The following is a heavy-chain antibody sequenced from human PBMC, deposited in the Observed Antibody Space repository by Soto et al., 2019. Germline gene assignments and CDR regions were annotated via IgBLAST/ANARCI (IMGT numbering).Heavy chain of an antibody. CDR3: VRPLPSGRNYGMDV. D-gene: IGHD3-10*01. V-gene: IGHV3-NL1*01. CDR2: IYNGGTT. J-gene: IGHJ6*02. Sequence: LRLSCAASGFTFSSYGMHWVRQAPGKGLEWVSVIYNGGTTYYADSVKGRFTLSRDTSKNTLSLQMDSLRAEDTAVYYCVRPLPSGRNYGMDVWGQGTTVTVSS. CDR1: GFTFSSYG.